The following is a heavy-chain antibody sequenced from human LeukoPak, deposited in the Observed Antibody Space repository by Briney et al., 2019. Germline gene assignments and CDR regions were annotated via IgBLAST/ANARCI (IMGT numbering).Heavy chain of an antibody. Sequence: SETLSLTCGVSGYPINSAYYWVWIRPPPGKGLEWIGSLYHPDSTYYNPSLKSRVTMSVDTSRNQFSLRLSFVTAADTAVYYCARQYDSYFYYYLDLWGTGTTVTVSS. CDR1: GYPINSAYY. D-gene: IGHD2-2*01. CDR3: ARQYDSYFYYYLDL. V-gene: IGHV4-38-2*01. J-gene: IGHJ6*03. CDR2: LYHPDST.